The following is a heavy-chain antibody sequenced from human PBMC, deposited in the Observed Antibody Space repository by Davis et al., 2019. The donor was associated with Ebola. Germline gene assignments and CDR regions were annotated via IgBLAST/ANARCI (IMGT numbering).Heavy chain of an antibody. V-gene: IGHV3-23*01. CDR2: ISVRSIT. Sequence: PGGSLRLSCAASGFIFSSYAMSWVRQAPGKGPEWVSSISVRSITYHADPGKGRFTISRDNSKNTLYLQMNSLRAEDTAVYYCAKVHPPTTVTTGWFDSWGQGTLVTVSS. J-gene: IGHJ5*01. CDR1: GFIFSSYA. D-gene: IGHD4-17*01. CDR3: AKVHPPTTVTTGWFDS.